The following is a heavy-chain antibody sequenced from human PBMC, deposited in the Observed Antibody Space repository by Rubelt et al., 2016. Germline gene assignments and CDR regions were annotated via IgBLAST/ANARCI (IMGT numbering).Heavy chain of an antibody. CDR3: AKGERWLQLYFLH. CDR1: GVSFSGYY. V-gene: IGHV4-34*01. J-gene: IGHJ1*01. D-gene: IGHD5-24*01. CDR2: INHSGGT. Sequence: QVQLQQWGAGLLKPSETLSLTCAVYGVSFSGYYWSWIRQPPGKGLEWIGEINHSGGTNYNPSLKSRVTISVDTSKNQVSRKLTAVTAADTAVYYCAKGERWLQLYFLHWGRGTLVTVSS.